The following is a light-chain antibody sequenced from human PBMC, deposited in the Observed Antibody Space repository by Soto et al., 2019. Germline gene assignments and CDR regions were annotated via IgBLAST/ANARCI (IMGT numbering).Light chain of an antibody. CDR1: QGISSY. CDR2: AAS. Sequence: ISMTQSPALLSASPGDSVTITCQMSQGISSYLAWYQQKPGKAPELMIYAASTLQSGVPSRFSGSRSGTDFTLTISCLQSEDVATYYCQQYYSFPPTFGQGTKVDIK. CDR3: QQYYSFPPT. V-gene: IGKV1D-8*01. J-gene: IGKJ1*01.